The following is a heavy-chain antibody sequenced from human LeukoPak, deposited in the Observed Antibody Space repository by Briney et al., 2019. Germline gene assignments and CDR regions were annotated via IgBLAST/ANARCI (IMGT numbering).Heavy chain of an antibody. CDR2: VYHTGTS. Sequence: SETLSLTCSVSGASINDYYWTWIRQPPGKGLEWIGYVYHTGTSGYHPSLKSRVAMSLDTSKNQFSLKLSSVTAADTAVYYCAREGAAAGFDYWGQGTLVTVSS. D-gene: IGHD6-13*01. J-gene: IGHJ4*02. V-gene: IGHV4-59*12. CDR1: GASINDYY. CDR3: AREGAAAGFDY.